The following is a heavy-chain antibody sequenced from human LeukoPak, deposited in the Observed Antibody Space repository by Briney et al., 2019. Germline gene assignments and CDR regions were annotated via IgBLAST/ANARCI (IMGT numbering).Heavy chain of an antibody. D-gene: IGHD3-10*01. CDR2: INPSGGST. Sequence: ASVKVSCKASGYTFTSYYMHWVRQAPGQGLEWMGIINPSGGSTSYAQKFQGRVTMTRDTSTSTVYMDLSSLRSEDTAVYYCARAFRNGLLWFGESNFDYWGQGTLVSVSS. CDR1: GYTFTSYY. J-gene: IGHJ4*02. V-gene: IGHV1-46*01. CDR3: ARAFRNGLLWFGESNFDY.